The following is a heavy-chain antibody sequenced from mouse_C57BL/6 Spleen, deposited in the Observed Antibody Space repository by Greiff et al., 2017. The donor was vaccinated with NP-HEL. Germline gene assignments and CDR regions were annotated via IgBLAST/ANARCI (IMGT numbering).Heavy chain of an antibody. J-gene: IGHJ2*01. V-gene: IGHV7-3*01. CDR3: ARSTMVNPLDY. CDR1: GFTFTDYY. D-gene: IGHD2-2*01. CDR2: IRNKANGYTT. Sequence: EVMLVESGGGLVQPGGSLSLSCAASGFTFTDYYMSWVRQPPGKALEWLGFIRNKANGYTTEYSASVKGRFTISRDNSQSILYLQMNALRADDSATYYCARSTMVNPLDYWGQGTTLTVSS.